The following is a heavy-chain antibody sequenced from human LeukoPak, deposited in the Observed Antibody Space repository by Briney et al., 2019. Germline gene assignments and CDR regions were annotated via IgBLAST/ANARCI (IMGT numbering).Heavy chain of an antibody. CDR1: GGTFSGYA. J-gene: IGHJ5*02. D-gene: IGHD6-19*01. V-gene: IGHV1-69*05. CDR2: IIPIFGTA. Sequence: SVKVSCKASGGTFSGYAISWVRQAPGQGLEWMGGIIPIFGTANYAQKFQGRVTITTDESTSTAYMELSSLRSEDTAVYYCARESPQSSSGWYNWFDPRGQGTLVTVSS. CDR3: ARESPQSSSGWYNWFDP.